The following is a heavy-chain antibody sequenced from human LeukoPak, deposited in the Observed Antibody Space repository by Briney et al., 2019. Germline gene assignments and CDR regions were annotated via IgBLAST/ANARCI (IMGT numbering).Heavy chain of an antibody. CDR1: GFTVSSNY. CDR3: ARDSDQGATQGSFDY. V-gene: IGHV3-53*01. D-gene: IGHD1-26*01. J-gene: IGHJ4*02. CDR2: IYSGGST. Sequence: PGGSLRLSCAASGFTVSSNYMSWVRQAPGKGLEWVSVIYSGGSTYYADSVKGRFTISRDNSKNTLYLQMNSLRAEDTAVYYCARDSDQGATQGSFDYWGQGTLVTVSS.